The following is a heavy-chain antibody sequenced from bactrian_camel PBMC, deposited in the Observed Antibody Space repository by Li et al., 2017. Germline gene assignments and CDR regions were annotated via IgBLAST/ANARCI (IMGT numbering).Heavy chain of an antibody. CDR3: ATDTRYGGSWDY. Sequence: VQLVESGGGLVQPGGSLRLSCAASGLTVSGYDMAWVRQAPGKGLDWVSSISSGASRTYYADSVKGRFTITRDDTENTVYLQMDSLKSEDTALYYCATDTRYGGSWDYWGQGTQVTVS. CDR2: ISSGASRT. V-gene: IGHV3S40*01. J-gene: IGHJ4*01. D-gene: IGHD7*01. CDR1: GLTVSGYD.